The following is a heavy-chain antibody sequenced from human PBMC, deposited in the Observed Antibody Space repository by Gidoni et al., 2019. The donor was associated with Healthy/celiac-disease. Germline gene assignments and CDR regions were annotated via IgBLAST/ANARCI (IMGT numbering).Heavy chain of an antibody. V-gene: IGHV4-59*01. CDR2: IYYSGST. CDR3: ARAPQEYYDILTGYYRDDAFDI. Sequence: QVQLQESGPGLVKPSETLSLTCTVSGGSISSYYWRWLRQPPGKGLEWIGYIYYSGSTNYNPSLKSRVTISVDTSKNQFSLKLSSVTAADTAVYYCARAPQEYYDILTGYYRDDAFDIWGQGTMVTVSS. J-gene: IGHJ3*02. D-gene: IGHD3-9*01. CDR1: GGSISSYY.